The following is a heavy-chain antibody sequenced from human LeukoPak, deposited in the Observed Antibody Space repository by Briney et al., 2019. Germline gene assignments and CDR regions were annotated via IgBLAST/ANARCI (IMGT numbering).Heavy chain of an antibody. J-gene: IGHJ4*02. CDR2: INPNSGDT. Sequence: ASVKVSCKASGYTFTAYYMHWVRQAPGQGLEWMGRINPNSGDTNYAQKFQGRVTITRDTSISTAYMELSRMRTDDTAVYYCARDDSSGFYWGQGTLVTVSS. CDR1: GYTFTAYY. D-gene: IGHD3-22*01. V-gene: IGHV1-2*06. CDR3: ARDDSSGFY.